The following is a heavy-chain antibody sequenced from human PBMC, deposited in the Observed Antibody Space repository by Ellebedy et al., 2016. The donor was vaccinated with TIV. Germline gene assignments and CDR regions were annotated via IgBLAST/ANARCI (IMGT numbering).Heavy chain of an antibody. D-gene: IGHD2-15*01. CDR1: GFTFSDNY. Sequence: GESLKISCVGSGFTFSDNYMSWIRQAPGKGLECISYISRSGTYIEYADSVKGRFTISRDNAKNSLYLQMNSLRREDTAIYYCVRKNSTWSADYWGQGTPVTVSS. CDR2: ISRSGTYI. J-gene: IGHJ4*02. V-gene: IGHV3-11*06. CDR3: VRKNSTWSADY.